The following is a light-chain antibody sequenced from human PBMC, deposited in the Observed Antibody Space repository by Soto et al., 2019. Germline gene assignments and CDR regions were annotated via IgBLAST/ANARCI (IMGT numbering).Light chain of an antibody. J-gene: IGKJ1*01. Sequence: AIQMTQSPSSLSASVGDRVTITCRASQGIGNDLGWYQEKPGKAPNLLIYAAYNLQSGVPSRFSGSGSGTDFTLTISSLQTEDFATYYCLQDYNYPWTFGQGTKVEIK. CDR3: LQDYNYPWT. V-gene: IGKV1-6*01. CDR1: QGIGND. CDR2: AAY.